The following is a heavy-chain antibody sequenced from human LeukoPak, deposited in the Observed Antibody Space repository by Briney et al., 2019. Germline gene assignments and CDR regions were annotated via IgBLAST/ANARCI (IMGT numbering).Heavy chain of an antibody. Sequence: GGSLRLSCAASGFTFSSYAMSWVRQAPGKGLEWVAVISYDGSNKYYADSVKGRFTISRDNSKNMLYLQMNSLRAEDTAVYYCARDIQRYSSSWYRFGDYWGQGTLVTVSS. CDR3: ARDIQRYSSSWYRFGDY. V-gene: IGHV3-30-3*01. J-gene: IGHJ4*02. CDR2: ISYDGSNK. CDR1: GFTFSSYA. D-gene: IGHD6-13*01.